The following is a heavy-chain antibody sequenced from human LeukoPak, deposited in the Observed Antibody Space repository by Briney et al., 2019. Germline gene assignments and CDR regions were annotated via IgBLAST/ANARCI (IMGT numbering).Heavy chain of an antibody. Sequence: GASVKVSCKASGYTFTSYAMNWVRQAPGQGLEWMGWINTNTGNPTYAQGFTGRFVFSLDTSVSTAYLQISSLKAEDTAVYYCAREVVRGVTFGLGYWGQGTLVTVSS. CDR1: GYTFTSYA. CDR3: AREVVRGVTFGLGY. J-gene: IGHJ4*02. CDR2: INTNTGNP. D-gene: IGHD3-10*01. V-gene: IGHV7-4-1*02.